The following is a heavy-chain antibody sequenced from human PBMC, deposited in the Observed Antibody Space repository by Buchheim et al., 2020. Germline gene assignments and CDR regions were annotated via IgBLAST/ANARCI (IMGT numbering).Heavy chain of an antibody. J-gene: IGHJ3*02. V-gene: IGHV5-51*01. CDR1: GFSFISYW. CDR2: IHPSDYDA. Sequence: EVQLVQSGAEVKKPGESLRISCKGSGFSFISYWIGWVRQTPGKGLEWMGIIHPSDYDARYSPSFQGQVTFSADKSVSSGDLQWSSLRAADTAIYYCVRHLAADDAFEIWGQGT. D-gene: IGHD6-13*01. CDR3: VRHLAADDAFEI.